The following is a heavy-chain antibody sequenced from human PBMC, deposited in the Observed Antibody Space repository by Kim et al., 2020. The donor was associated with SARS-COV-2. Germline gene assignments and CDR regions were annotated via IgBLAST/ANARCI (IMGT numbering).Heavy chain of an antibody. J-gene: IGHJ4*02. CDR3: ARGRGYSYGWPLDY. CDR2: MNPNSGNT. V-gene: IGHV1-8*01. D-gene: IGHD5-18*01. CDR1: GYTFTSYD. Sequence: ASVKVSCKASGYTFTSYDINWVRQATGQGLEWMGWMNPNSGNTGYAQKFQGRVTMTRNTSISTAYMELSSLRSEDTAVYYCARGRGYSYGWPLDYWGQGTLVTVSS.